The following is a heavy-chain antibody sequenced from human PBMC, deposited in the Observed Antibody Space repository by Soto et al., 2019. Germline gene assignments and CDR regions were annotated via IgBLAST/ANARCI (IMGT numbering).Heavy chain of an antibody. V-gene: IGHV3-30-3*01. J-gene: IGHJ5*02. CDR1: GFTFSSYA. Sequence: GGSLRLSCAASGFTFSSYAMHWVRQAPGKGLEWVAVISYDGSNKYYADSVKGRFTISRENSKNTLYLQMNSLRAEDTAVYYCAREPPYYDFWSGPRRGGFDPWGQGTLVTVSS. D-gene: IGHD3-3*01. CDR2: ISYDGSNK. CDR3: AREPPYYDFWSGPRRGGFDP.